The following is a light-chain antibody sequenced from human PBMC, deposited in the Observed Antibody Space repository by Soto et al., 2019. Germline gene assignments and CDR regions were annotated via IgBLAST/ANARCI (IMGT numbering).Light chain of an antibody. J-gene: IGKJ1*01. Sequence: DIQMTQSPSSLSASVGDRVTITCRASQSISSYLNWYQQRPGKAPKLLIHAASSLQSGVPSRFSGSGSGTDFTLTISSLQPEDFASYYCQQSHSHPPAFGQGTKVDI. CDR2: AAS. CDR1: QSISSY. CDR3: QQSHSHPPA. V-gene: IGKV1-39*01.